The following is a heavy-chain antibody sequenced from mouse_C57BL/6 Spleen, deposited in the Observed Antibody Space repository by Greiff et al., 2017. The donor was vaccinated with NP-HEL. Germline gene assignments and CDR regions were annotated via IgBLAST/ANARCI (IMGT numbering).Heavy chain of an antibody. D-gene: IGHD2-1*01. V-gene: IGHV1-64*01. CDR3: ADGNYGLAWFAY. Sequence: QVQLQQPGAELVKPGASVKLSCKASGYTFTSYWMHWVKQRPGQGLEWIGMIHPNSGSTNYNEKFKSKATLTVDKSSSTAYMQLSSLTSEDSAVYYCADGNYGLAWFAYWGQGTLVTVSA. CDR2: IHPNSGST. J-gene: IGHJ3*01. CDR1: GYTFTSYW.